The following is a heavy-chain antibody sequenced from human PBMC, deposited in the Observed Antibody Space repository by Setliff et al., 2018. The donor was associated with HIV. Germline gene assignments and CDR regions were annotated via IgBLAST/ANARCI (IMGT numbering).Heavy chain of an antibody. J-gene: IGHJ6*03. V-gene: IGHV3-21*01. D-gene: IGHD3-10*01. CDR1: GFTFSSSS. CDR3: ARDRDYYYMDV. Sequence: GGSLRPSCAASGFTFSSSSMNWVRQAPGKGLEWVSSISSDSYYIYYADSVKGRFTISRDNAKNSLSLQMSSLRVEDTAVYYCARDRDYYYMDVWGKGTTVTVSS. CDR2: ISSDSYYI.